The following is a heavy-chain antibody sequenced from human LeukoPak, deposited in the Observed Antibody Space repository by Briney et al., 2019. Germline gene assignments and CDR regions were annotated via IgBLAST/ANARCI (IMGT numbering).Heavy chain of an antibody. CDR3: ARGLDYGDYGAETVGYYFDY. CDR2: INHSGST. Sequence: SETLSLTCAVYGGSFSGYYWSWIRQPPGKGLEWTGQINHSGSTNYNPSLKSRVTISVDTSKNQFSLKLSSVTAADTAVYYCARGLDYGDYGAETVGYYFDYWGQGTLVTVSS. CDR1: GGSFSGYY. J-gene: IGHJ4*02. V-gene: IGHV4-34*01. D-gene: IGHD4-17*01.